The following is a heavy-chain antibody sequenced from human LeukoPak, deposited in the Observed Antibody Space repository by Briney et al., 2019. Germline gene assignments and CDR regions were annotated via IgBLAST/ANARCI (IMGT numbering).Heavy chain of an antibody. V-gene: IGHV4-34*01. D-gene: IGHD3-3*01. CDR1: GGSFSGYY. Sequence: TSETLSLTCAVYGGSFSGYYWSWIRQPPGKGLEWIGEINHSGSTNYNPSLESRVTISVDTSNNQFSLKLTSVTAADTAVYYCARGVLAFGVVAQLDYWGQGTLVTVSS. CDR2: INHSGST. CDR3: ARGVLAFGVVAQLDY. J-gene: IGHJ4*02.